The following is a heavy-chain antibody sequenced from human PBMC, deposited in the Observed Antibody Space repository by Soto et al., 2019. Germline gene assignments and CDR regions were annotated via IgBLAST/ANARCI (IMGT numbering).Heavy chain of an antibody. J-gene: IGHJ4*02. V-gene: IGHV3-23*01. CDR3: AKNQERELPSITDRPPRFDY. Sequence: LRLSCATSGLTFSNYAMSWVRQAPGGGLEWVSSMSGSSSTTYYADSVRGRFTISRDRSKNTLYLQMSSLRAEDTALYYCAKNQERELPSITDRPPRFDYWGRGTLVTVSS. CDR2: MSGSSSTT. CDR1: GLTFSNYA. D-gene: IGHD6-6*01.